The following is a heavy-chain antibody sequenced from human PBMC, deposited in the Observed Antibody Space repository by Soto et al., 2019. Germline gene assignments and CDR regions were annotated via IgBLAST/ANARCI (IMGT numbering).Heavy chain of an antibody. V-gene: IGHV3-23*01. Sequence: EVQLLESGGGLVQPGGSLRLSCAASGLTFNKHAMSWVRQAPGKGLEWVAAISNTGASTWHADSVRGRFTLSRDNSKNAVYLRLQSLRDEDTAVYHRAQGSSTSRPYYFDSWGQGVLVTVSS. CDR1: GLTFNKHA. J-gene: IGHJ4*02. D-gene: IGHD3-10*01. CDR2: ISNTGAST. CDR3: AQGSSTSRPYYFDS.